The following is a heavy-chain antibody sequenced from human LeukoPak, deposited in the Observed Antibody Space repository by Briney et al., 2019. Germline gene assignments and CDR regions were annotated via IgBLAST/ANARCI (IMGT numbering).Heavy chain of an antibody. J-gene: IGHJ4*02. CDR1: GGSFSGYY. V-gene: IGHV4-34*01. CDR3: AREAAVGTGGFDY. Sequence: SETLSLTCAVYGGSFSGYYWSWIRQPPGKGLEWIGEINHTGSTNYNPSLKSRVTISVDTSKNQFSLKLSSVTAADTAVYYCAREAAVGTGGFDYWGQGTLVTVSS. CDR2: INHTGST. D-gene: IGHD6-13*01.